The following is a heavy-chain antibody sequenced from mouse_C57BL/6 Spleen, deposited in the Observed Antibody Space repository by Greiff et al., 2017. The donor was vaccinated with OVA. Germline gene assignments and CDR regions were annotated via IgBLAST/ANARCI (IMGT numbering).Heavy chain of an antibody. CDR3: ARRSNYEWFAY. CDR1: GYSITSGYY. J-gene: IGHJ3*01. CDR2: ISYDGSN. D-gene: IGHD2-5*01. V-gene: IGHV3-6*01. Sequence: EVKLLESGPGLVKPSQSLSLTCSVTGYSITSGYYWNWIRQFPGNKLEWMGYISYDGSNNYNPSLKNRISITRDTSKNQFFLKLNSVTTEDTATYYCARRSNYEWFAYWGQGTLVTVSA.